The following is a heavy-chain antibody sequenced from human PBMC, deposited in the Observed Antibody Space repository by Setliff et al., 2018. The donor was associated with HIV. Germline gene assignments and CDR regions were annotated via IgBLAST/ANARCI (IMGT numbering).Heavy chain of an antibody. CDR1: GGTFSSYA. D-gene: IGHD7-27*01. V-gene: IGHV1-69*13. J-gene: IGHJ4*02. CDR2: IIPMFSAT. Sequence: SVKVSCKASGGTFSSYAITWVRQAPGQGLEWMGRIIPMFSATTYAHKFQGRLTITADESTSTAYMELSSLRSEDTAVYYCARQVGNKVLFDSWGQGTLVTVSS. CDR3: ARQVGNKVLFDS.